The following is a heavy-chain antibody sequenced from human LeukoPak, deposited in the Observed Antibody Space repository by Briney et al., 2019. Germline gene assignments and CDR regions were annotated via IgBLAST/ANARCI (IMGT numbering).Heavy chain of an antibody. CDR2: IKSDGTTT. J-gene: IGHJ1*01. V-gene: IGHV3-74*01. Sequence: AGGSLRLSCAASGFTFSSYWMHWVRQAPGQGPVWVSRIKSDGTTTTYADSVRGRFTISRDNAKNILYLQMNSLRAEDTAVYYCTRGQYYSDSSGCSLADYFHHWGQGSLVTVSS. CDR3: TRGQYYSDSSGCSLADYFHH. CDR1: GFTFSSYW. D-gene: IGHD3-22*01.